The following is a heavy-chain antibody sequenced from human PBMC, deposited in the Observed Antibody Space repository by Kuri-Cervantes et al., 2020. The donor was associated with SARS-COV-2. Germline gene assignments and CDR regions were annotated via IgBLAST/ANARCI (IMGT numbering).Heavy chain of an antibody. V-gene: IGHV3-48*03. D-gene: IGHD3-10*01. CDR2: ISSSGSTI. Sequence: GGSLRLSCAASGFTFSSYEMNWVRQAPGKGLEWVSYISSSGSTIYYADSVKGRFTISRDNAKNSLYLQMNSLRAEDTAVYYCARDPYYRGGFFDYWGQGTLVTVSS. CDR3: ARDPYYRGGFFDY. CDR1: GFTFSSYE. J-gene: IGHJ4*02.